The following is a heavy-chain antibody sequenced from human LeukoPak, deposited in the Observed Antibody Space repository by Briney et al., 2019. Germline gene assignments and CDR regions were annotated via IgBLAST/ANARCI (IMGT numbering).Heavy chain of an antibody. D-gene: IGHD2-21*02. CDR2: INPSGGST. V-gene: IGHV1-46*01. CDR1: GYTFTSYY. Sequence: VASVKVSCKASGYTFTSYYMHWVRQAPGQGLEWMGIINPSGGSTSYAQKFQGRVTMTRDTSTSTVYMELSSLRSEDTAVYYCARDDSWAPGCYYHYMDVWGKGTTVTVSS. CDR3: ARDDSWAPGCYYHYMDV. J-gene: IGHJ6*03.